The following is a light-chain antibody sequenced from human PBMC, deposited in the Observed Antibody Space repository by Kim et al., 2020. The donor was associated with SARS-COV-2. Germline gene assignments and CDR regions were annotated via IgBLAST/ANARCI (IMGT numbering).Light chain of an antibody. CDR2: GAS. CDR3: QHYNNWPPET. CDR1: QSVSDN. J-gene: IGKJ2*01. V-gene: IGKV3D-15*01. Sequence: EIVMTQSPATLSVSPGERATLSCWASQSVSDNLAWYQQKVGQAPRLLIYGASTRATGIPARFSGSVSGTDFTLTISSLQSEDIAVYYCQHYNNWPPETFGQGTKLEI.